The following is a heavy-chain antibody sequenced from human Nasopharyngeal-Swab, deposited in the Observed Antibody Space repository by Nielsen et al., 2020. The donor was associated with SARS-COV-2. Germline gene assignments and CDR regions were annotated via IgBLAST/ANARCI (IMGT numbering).Heavy chain of an antibody. CDR3: AGYDILTGSMDV. J-gene: IGHJ6*02. D-gene: IGHD3-9*01. CDR2: ISAYNGNT. Sequence: GSVKVYCKASSYSFTSFGISCARQAPGQGLEWMGWISAYNGNTNYAQKLQGRVTMTTDTSTSTAYMELRSLRSDDTAVYYCAGYDILTGSMDVWGQGTTVTVSS. CDR1: SYSFTSFG. V-gene: IGHV1-18*01.